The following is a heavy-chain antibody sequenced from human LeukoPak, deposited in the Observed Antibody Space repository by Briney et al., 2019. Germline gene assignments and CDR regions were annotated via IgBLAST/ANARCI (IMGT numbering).Heavy chain of an antibody. J-gene: IGHJ6*02. D-gene: IGHD2-15*01. Sequence: GGSLRLSCAASGFTFSNYAMHWVRQAPGKGLEWVAVISYDGSNKYYADSVKGRFTISRDNSKNTLYLQMNSLRAEDTAVYYCAREDVVVVVAATTSPNYYYYGMDVWGQGTTVTVSS. V-gene: IGHV3-30-3*01. CDR3: AREDVVVVVAATTSPNYYYYGMDV. CDR1: GFTFSNYA. CDR2: ISYDGSNK.